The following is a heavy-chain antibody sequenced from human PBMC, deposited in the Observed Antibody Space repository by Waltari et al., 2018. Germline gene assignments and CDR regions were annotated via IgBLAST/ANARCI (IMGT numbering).Heavy chain of an antibody. Sequence: EVQLVESGGGLVKPGGSLRLSCAASGFTFSSYSMNWVRQAPGKGREWVSSISSSSSYIYYADSVKGRFTISRDNAKNSLYLQMNSLRAEDTAVCYCARDQSVCSSSWLVWGQGTLVTVSS. V-gene: IGHV3-21*01. CDR3: ARDQSVCSSSWLV. J-gene: IGHJ4*02. CDR1: GFTFSSYS. CDR2: ISSSSSYI. D-gene: IGHD6-13*01.